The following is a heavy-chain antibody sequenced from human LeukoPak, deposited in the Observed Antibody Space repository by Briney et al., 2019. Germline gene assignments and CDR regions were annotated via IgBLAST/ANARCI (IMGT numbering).Heavy chain of an antibody. CDR1: GFTFSSHG. D-gene: IGHD3-22*01. J-gene: IGHJ4*02. Sequence: GGSLRLSCAASGFTFSSHGMHWVRQAPGKGLEWVALHTYDGSNKEYADFVKGRFTISRDNSKNTLYLQMNSLRAEDTAVYFCAKDIDSYYDSSGYYTGFDYWGQGTLVTVPS. CDR2: HTYDGSNK. CDR3: AKDIDSYYDSSGYYTGFDY. V-gene: IGHV3-30*18.